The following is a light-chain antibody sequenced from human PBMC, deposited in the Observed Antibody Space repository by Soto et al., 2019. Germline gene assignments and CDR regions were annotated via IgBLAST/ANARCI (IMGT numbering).Light chain of an antibody. J-gene: IGKJ2*01. CDR3: QQYGSSPHT. Sequence: EIVLTQSPGTLSLSPGERATLSCRASQSVSSSYLAWYQHKPGQAPRLLIYGASSRATGIPDRFSGSGSETDFTLTISRLEPEDFAVYYCQQYGSSPHTFGQGNKLEIK. CDR1: QSVSSSY. V-gene: IGKV3-20*01. CDR2: GAS.